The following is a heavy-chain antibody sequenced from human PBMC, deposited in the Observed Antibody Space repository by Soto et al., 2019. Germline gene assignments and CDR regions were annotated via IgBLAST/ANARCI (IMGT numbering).Heavy chain of an antibody. J-gene: IGHJ5*02. CDR2: ISGSGGST. CDR3: ANGPEFWSRSIKRCFDP. V-gene: IGHV3-23*01. Sequence: GGSLRLSCAASGFTFSSYAMSWVRQAPGKGLEWVSAISGSGGSTYYADSVKGRFTISRDNSKNTLYLQMNSLRAEDTAVYYCANGPEFWSRSIKRCFDPSGQVTPVTVSS. CDR1: GFTFSSYA. D-gene: IGHD3-3*01.